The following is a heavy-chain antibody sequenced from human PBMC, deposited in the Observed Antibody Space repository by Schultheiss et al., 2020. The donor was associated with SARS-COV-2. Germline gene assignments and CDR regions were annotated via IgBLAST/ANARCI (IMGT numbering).Heavy chain of an antibody. Sequence: GGSLRLSCSASGFTFSSYAMHWVRQAPGKGLEYVSAISSNGGSTYYVDSVKGRFTISRDNSKNTLYLQMSSLRAEDTAVYYCVKDRDIVVVPAARRAFDIWGQGTMVTVSS. V-gene: IGHV3-64D*09. CDR3: VKDRDIVVVPAARRAFDI. CDR2: ISSNGGST. D-gene: IGHD2-2*01. CDR1: GFTFSSYA. J-gene: IGHJ3*02.